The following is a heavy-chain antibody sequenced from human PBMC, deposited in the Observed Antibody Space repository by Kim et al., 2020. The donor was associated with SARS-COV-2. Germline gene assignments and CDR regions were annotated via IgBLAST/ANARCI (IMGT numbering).Heavy chain of an antibody. CDR2: IYYSGST. CDR3: ARHVSIFGVVRDAFDI. V-gene: IGHV4-39*01. J-gene: IGHJ3*02. D-gene: IGHD3-3*01. Sequence: SETLSLTCTVSGGSISSSSYYWGWIRQPPGKGLEWIGSIYYSGSTYYNPSLKSRVTISVDTSKNQFSLKLSSVTAADTAVYYCARHVSIFGVVRDAFDIWGQGTMVTVSS. CDR1: GGSISSSSYY.